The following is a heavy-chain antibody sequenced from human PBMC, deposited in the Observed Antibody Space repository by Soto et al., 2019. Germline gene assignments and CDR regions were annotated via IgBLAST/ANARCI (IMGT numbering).Heavy chain of an antibody. Sequence: PSETLSLTCAVYGGSFSGYYWSWIRQPPGKGLEWIGEINHSGSTNYNPSLKSRVTISVDTSKNQFSLKLSSVTAADTAVYYCARAPADREWLVPYWFDPWGQGTLVTVSS. CDR2: INHSGST. CDR3: ARAPADREWLVPYWFDP. J-gene: IGHJ5*02. D-gene: IGHD6-19*01. V-gene: IGHV4-34*01. CDR1: GGSFSGYY.